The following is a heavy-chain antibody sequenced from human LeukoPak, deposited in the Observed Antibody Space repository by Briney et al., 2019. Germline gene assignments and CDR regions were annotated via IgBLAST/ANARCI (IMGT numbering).Heavy chain of an antibody. CDR3: ARVGLDVGRYYYMDV. D-gene: IGHD2-15*01. CDR1: GVSITSSY. V-gene: IGHV4-4*07. Sequence: NPAETQSLMCTVSGVSITSSYGRWLRQPAGRGREGLGQIFASGSTNYNSSLRSRVTVSVDTSKNQFSLRLNSVAAADTAVYYCARVGLDVGRYYYMDVWGEGTTATVSS. CDR2: IFASGST. J-gene: IGHJ6*03.